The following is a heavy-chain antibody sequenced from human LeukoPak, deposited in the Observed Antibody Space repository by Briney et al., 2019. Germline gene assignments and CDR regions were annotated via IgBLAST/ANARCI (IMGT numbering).Heavy chain of an antibody. Sequence: PSETLSLTCTVSGGSISSYYWSWIRQPAGKGLVWIGRIYTSGSTNYNPSLKSRVTMSVDTSKNQFSLKLSSVTAADTAVYYCARSDYYYMDVWGKGTTVTVSS. CDR1: GGSISSYY. J-gene: IGHJ6*03. CDR3: ARSDYYYMDV. V-gene: IGHV4-4*07. CDR2: IYTSGST.